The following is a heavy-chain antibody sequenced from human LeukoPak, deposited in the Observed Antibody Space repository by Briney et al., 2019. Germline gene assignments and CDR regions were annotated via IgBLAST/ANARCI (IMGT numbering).Heavy chain of an antibody. Sequence: GGSLRLSCAVSGFTFSRSTMNWVRQAPGKGLEWVSAISGSGGSTYYADSVKGRFTISRGNSKNTLYLQMSSLRAEDTAVYYCAKPKDNSLYCFDYWGQGTLVTVSS. CDR3: AKPKDNSLYCFDY. CDR2: ISGSGGST. J-gene: IGHJ4*02. D-gene: IGHD1-20*01. CDR1: GFTFSRST. V-gene: IGHV3-23*01.